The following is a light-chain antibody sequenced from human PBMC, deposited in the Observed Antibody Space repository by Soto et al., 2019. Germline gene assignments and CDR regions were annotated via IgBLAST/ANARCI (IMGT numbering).Light chain of an antibody. J-gene: IGKJ2*01. CDR1: QSVTSNY. CDR2: RAS. CDR3: QQYGGSPYT. Sequence: ENVLTQSPGTLSLSPGERATLSRRARQSVTSNYLAWYQQKPGQAPRLIMYRASSRATGIPDRFSGSGSGTDFTLTISRLEPEDFGVYYCQQYGGSPYTFGQGTKLDIK. V-gene: IGKV3-20*01.